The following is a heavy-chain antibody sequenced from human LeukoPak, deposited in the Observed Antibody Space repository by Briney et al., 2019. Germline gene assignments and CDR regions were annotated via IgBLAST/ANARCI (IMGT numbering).Heavy chain of an antibody. CDR3: ARGSYSSSSPFEY. CDR1: GYTFITYY. Sequence: GASVKVSCKTSGYTFITYYMNWVRQAPGQGLEWMGIINPGGGSTSYAQKFQGRVTMTRDTSTSTVYMELSSLRSEDTAVYYCARGSYSSSSPFEYWGQGTLVTVSS. J-gene: IGHJ4*02. CDR2: INPGGGST. V-gene: IGHV1-46*01. D-gene: IGHD6-6*01.